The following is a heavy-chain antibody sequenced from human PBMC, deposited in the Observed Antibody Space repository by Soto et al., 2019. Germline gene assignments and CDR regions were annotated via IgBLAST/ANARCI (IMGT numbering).Heavy chain of an antibody. CDR1: GFTFSSYD. V-gene: IGHV3-13*04. CDR2: IGTAGDT. J-gene: IGHJ6*02. CDR3: ARSPPGGNYYYGMDV. Sequence: GSLRLSCAASGFTFSSYDMHWVRQPTEKGLEWVSAIGTAGDTYYPGSVKGRFTISRENAKNSLYLQMNSLRAGDTAVYYCARSPPGGNYYYGMDVWGQGTTVTVSS. D-gene: IGHD2-15*01.